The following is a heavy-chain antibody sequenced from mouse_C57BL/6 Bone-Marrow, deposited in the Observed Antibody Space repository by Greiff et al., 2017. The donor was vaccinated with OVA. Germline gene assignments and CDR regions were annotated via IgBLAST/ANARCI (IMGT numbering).Heavy chain of an antibody. CDR1: GYTFTNYW. J-gene: IGHJ2*01. D-gene: IGHD2-1*01. V-gene: IGHV1-63*01. Sequence: QVQLKESGAELVRPGTSVKMSCKASGYTFTNYWIGWAKQRPGHGLEWIGDIYPGGGYTNYNEKFKGKATLTADKSSSTAYMQFSSLTSEDSAIYYCARHYGKNYWGQGTTLTVSS. CDR3: ARHYGKNY. CDR2: IYPGGGYT.